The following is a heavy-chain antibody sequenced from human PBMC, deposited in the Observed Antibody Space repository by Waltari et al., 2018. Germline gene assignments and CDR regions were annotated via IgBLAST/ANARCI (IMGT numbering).Heavy chain of an antibody. D-gene: IGHD6-6*01. J-gene: IGHJ4*02. Sequence: QLQLQESGSGLVKPSQTLSLTCAVSGGSISSGGYSWSWIRQPPGKGLEWIGYIYHSGSTYYNPSLKSRVTISVDRSKNQFSLKLSSVTAADTAVYYCARDSFGWSIGTPGAFDYWGQGTLVTVSS. CDR3: ARDSFGWSIGTPGAFDY. CDR1: GGSISSGGYS. CDR2: IYHSGST. V-gene: IGHV4-30-2*01.